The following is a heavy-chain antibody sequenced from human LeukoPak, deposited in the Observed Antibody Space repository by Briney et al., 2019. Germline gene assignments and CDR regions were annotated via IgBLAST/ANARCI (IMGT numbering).Heavy chain of an antibody. CDR1: GYTFTSYD. V-gene: IGHV1-8*03. D-gene: IGHD4-17*01. CDR2: MNPNSGNT. CDR3: ARDPTNTVTRSIDY. Sequence: ASVKVSCKASGYTFTSYDINWVRQATGQGLEWMGWMNPNSGNTGYAQKFQGRVTITRNTSISTAYMELSSLRSGDTAVYYCARDPTNTVTRSIDYWGQGTLVTVSS. J-gene: IGHJ4*02.